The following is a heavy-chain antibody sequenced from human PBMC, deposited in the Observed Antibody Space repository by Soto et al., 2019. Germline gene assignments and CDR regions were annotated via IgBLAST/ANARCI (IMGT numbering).Heavy chain of an antibody. J-gene: IGHJ6*02. CDR2: ITSSTRTT. Sequence: DEQLVESGGGLVQSGGSLRLSCEASGFTLKSYEVNWVRQAPGKGLEWISYITSSTRTTYYADSVKGRFTISRDNARKSVYLQMNRLRVEDTAIYYCARGNTSIQGDLSHYNGLDVWGQGTTVTVSS. CDR1: GFTLKSYE. CDR3: ARGNTSIQGDLSHYNGLDV. D-gene: IGHD3-10*01. V-gene: IGHV3-48*03.